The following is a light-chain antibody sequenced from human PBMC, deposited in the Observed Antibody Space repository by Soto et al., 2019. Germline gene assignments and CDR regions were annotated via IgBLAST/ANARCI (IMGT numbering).Light chain of an antibody. J-gene: IGLJ1*01. CDR3: CSYAGSPYV. Sequence: QSVLTHPRSVSGSPGQSVTISCTGTSSDVGGSNHVSWYQQYPDKAPKLIIYDVTKRPSGVPDRFSASKSGNTASLTISGLQAGDEADYYCCSYAGSPYVFGTGTKLTVL. CDR1: SSDVGGSNH. V-gene: IGLV2-11*01. CDR2: DVT.